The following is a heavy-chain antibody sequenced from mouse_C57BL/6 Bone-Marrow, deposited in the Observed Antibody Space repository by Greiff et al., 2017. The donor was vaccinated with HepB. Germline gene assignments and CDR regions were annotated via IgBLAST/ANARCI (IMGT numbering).Heavy chain of an antibody. J-gene: IGHJ2*01. V-gene: IGHV5-12*01. Sequence: DVKLVESGGGLVQPGGSLKLSCAASGFTFSDYYMYWVRQTPEKRLEWVAYISNGGGSTYYPDTVKGRCTISRDNAKNTLYLQMSRLKSEDTAMYYCARSSNYYGDYWGQGTTLTVSS. CDR3: ARSSNYYGDY. CDR1: GFTFSDYY. CDR2: ISNGGGST. D-gene: IGHD2-1*01.